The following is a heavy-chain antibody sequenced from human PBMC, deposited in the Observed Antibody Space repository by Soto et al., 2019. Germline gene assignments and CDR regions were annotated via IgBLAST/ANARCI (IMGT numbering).Heavy chain of an antibody. J-gene: IGHJ4*02. CDR2: ISVSGNII. CDR1: GFTFSTYE. V-gene: IGHV3-48*03. D-gene: IGHD6-13*01. Sequence: GVLRLSCAASGFTFSTYEFNWVRQAPGRGLEWISYISVSGNIIKYADSVKGRFTISRDNAENSLHLHMSSLRVDDTAVYFCVRDTMRASAAASLDYWGQGTQVTGSS. CDR3: VRDTMRASAAASLDY.